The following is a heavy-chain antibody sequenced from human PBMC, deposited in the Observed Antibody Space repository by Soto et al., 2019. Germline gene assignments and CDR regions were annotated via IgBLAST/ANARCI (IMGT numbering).Heavy chain of an antibody. D-gene: IGHD1-1*01. V-gene: IGHV3-48*02. J-gene: IGHJ4*02. CDR2: ISGSSDII. CDR3: ARDRTEVNWRYNFDR. Sequence: GGSLRLSCAASGFTFSSYSMNWVRQAPGKGLEWVSYISGSSDIIHYVDSVKGRFTISRDNAKNSLFLQMDSLRDEDTAVYYCARDRTEVNWRYNFDRWGQGTLVTVSS. CDR1: GFTFSSYS.